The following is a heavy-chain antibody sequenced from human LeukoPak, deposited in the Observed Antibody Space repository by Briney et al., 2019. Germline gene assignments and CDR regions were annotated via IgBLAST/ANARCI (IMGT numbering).Heavy chain of an antibody. CDR1: GSTFSSYG. D-gene: IGHD5-18*01. Sequence: GGSLRLSCAASGSTFSSYGMHWVRQAPGKGLEWVAVIWYDGSNKYYADSVKGRFTISRDNSKNTLYLQMNSLRAEDTAVYYCSREDRYSYGYDYWGQGTLVTVSS. CDR2: IWYDGSNK. CDR3: SREDRYSYGYDY. V-gene: IGHV3-33*01. J-gene: IGHJ4*02.